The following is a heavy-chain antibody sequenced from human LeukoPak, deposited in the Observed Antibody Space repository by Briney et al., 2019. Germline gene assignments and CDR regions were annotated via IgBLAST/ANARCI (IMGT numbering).Heavy chain of an antibody. CDR3: ARDQRSASCYDF. D-gene: IGHD2-2*01. CDR2: IYYSGTT. Sequence: SGTLSLTCTVSGGSMSSYYWSWIRQPPGKGLEWIGYIYYSGTTNYNPSLKSRVTISVDTSQDQFSLKLRSVTAADTAVYYCARDQRSASCYDFWGQGTLVTVSS. V-gene: IGHV4-59*01. CDR1: GGSMSSYY. J-gene: IGHJ4*02.